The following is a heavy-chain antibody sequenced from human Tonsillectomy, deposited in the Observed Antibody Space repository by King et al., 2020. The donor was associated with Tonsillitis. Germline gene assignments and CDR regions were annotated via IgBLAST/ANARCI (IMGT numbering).Heavy chain of an antibody. Sequence: DVQLVESGGGLVQPGGSLRLSCAASGFPFSSYAMSWVRQAPGKGLEWVSGISGGGGSTYYADSVKGRFTIYRDNSKNTLHLQMNSLRVEDTAVYYCAKSGGYHLYYYYGMDVWGQGTTVTVSS. CDR1: GFPFSSYA. CDR2: ISGGGGST. CDR3: AKSGGYHLYYYYGMDV. V-gene: IGHV3-23*04. J-gene: IGHJ6*02. D-gene: IGHD5-12*01.